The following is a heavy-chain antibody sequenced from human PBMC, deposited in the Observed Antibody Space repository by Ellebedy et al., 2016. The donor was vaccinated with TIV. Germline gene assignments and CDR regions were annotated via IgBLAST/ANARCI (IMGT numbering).Heavy chain of an antibody. CDR3: ARDSTIFGVVDSDY. J-gene: IGHJ4*02. CDR2: ISSSSSTI. V-gene: IGHV3-48*02. CDR1: GFTFSSYS. Sequence: GESLKISXAASGFTFSSYSMNWVRQAPGKGLEWVSYISSSSSTIYYADSVKGRFTISRDNAKNSLYLQMNSLRDEDTAVYYCARDSTIFGVVDSDYWGQGTLVTVSS. D-gene: IGHD3-3*01.